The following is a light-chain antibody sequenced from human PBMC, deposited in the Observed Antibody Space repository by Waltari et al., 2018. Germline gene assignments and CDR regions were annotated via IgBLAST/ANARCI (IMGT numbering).Light chain of an antibody. Sequence: QSALTQPRSVSGSPGQSVTISCTGTSRDVASHDCFSWYQPPPGKAPKLMIYDVSERPSGVPDRFSGSQSGNTASLIISGLQADDEADYYCCSCAGTDTFWVFGGGTKLTVL. J-gene: IGLJ3*02. CDR1: SRDVASHDC. V-gene: IGLV2-11*01. CDR2: DVS. CDR3: CSCAGTDTFWV.